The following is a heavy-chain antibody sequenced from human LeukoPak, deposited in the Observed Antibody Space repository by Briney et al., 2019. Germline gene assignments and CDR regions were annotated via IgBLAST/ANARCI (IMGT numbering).Heavy chain of an antibody. Sequence: GGSLRLSCAASGFTFSSYWMTWVRQAPGKGLEWVSVIYSGGSTYYADSVKGRFTISRDNSKNTLYLQMNSLRAEDTAVYYCATPTVTTPTNYYGMDVWGQGTTVTVSS. J-gene: IGHJ6*02. V-gene: IGHV3-66*01. CDR3: ATPTVTTPTNYYGMDV. D-gene: IGHD4-17*01. CDR1: GFTFSSYW. CDR2: IYSGGST.